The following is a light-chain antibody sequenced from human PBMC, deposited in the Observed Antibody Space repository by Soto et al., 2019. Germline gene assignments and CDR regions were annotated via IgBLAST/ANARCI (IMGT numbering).Light chain of an antibody. J-gene: IGKJ4*01. CDR1: QTINTW. CDR3: RQYNTFPLT. CDR2: KAS. Sequence: DIQMTQSPSTLSGSVGDRVTITCRASQTINTWLAWYQQKPGKAPNLLIYKASILESGVPSRFSGSGSGTEFTLTISSLQPDDFATYDCRQYNTFPLTFGGGTKVDIK. V-gene: IGKV1-5*03.